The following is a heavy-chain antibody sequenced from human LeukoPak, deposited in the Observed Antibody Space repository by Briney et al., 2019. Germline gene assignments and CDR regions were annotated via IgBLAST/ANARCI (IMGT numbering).Heavy chain of an antibody. Sequence: GGSLRLSCAASRFTFSDYYMSWIRQAPGKGLEWVSYICCSGSTIYYADSVNGRFTISRDNAKNSLYLQMKSLRAEDTAVYYCARVSIVVVITSGVYFDYWGQGTLVTVSS. CDR3: ARVSIVVVITSGVYFDY. CDR1: RFTFSDYY. D-gene: IGHD3-22*01. J-gene: IGHJ4*02. CDR2: ICCSGSTI. V-gene: IGHV3-11*01.